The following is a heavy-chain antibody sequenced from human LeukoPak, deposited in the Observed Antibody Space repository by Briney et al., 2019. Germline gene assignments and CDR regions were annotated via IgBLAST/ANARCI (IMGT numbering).Heavy chain of an antibody. D-gene: IGHD5-24*01. CDR1: GDSISGYY. CDR2: IHYSGTT. J-gene: IGHJ4*02. CDR3: ARYRDGYNLDH. Sequence: SETXSLTCTVSGDSISGYYWSWIRQPPGKGLDWIGYIHYSGTTKYKPSLRGRVTMSVDTSQNQFSLRLDSVTAADTAVYYCARYRDGYNLDHWGQGTLVTVSS. V-gene: IGHV4-59*01.